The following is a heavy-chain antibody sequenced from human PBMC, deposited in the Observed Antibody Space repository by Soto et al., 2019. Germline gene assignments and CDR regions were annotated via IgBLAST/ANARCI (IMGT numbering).Heavy chain of an antibody. CDR1: GGSFSGYY. Sequence: PSETLSLTCAVYGGSFSGYYWSWIRQPPGKGLEWIGEINHSGSTNYNPSLKSRVTISVDTSKNQFSLKLSSVTAADTAVHYCARYRPSYYYDSSGGLDYWGQGTLVTVSS. CDR3: ARYRPSYYYDSSGGLDY. CDR2: INHSGST. D-gene: IGHD3-22*01. J-gene: IGHJ4*02. V-gene: IGHV4-34*01.